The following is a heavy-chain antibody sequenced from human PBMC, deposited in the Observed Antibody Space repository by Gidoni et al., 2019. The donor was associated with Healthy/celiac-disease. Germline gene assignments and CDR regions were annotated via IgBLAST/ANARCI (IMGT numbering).Heavy chain of an antibody. V-gene: IGHV1-46*01. CDR1: GYTFTSYY. Sequence: QVQLVQSGAEVKKPGASVTVSCQASGYTFTSYYMHWVRQAPGQGLEWMGIINPSGGSTSYAQKFQGRVTMTRDTSTSTVYMELSSLRSEDTAVYYCAREWQNYYYYYGMDVWGQGTTVTVSS. J-gene: IGHJ6*02. CDR3: AREWQNYYYYYGMDV. CDR2: INPSGGST. D-gene: IGHD5-12*01.